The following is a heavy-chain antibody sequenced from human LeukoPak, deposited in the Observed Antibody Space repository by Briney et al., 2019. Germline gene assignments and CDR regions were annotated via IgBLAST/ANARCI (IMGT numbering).Heavy chain of an antibody. J-gene: IGHJ4*02. CDR3: ARTPIYYYDSSGYYN. Sequence: SETLSLTCTVSAGSISSYYWSWIRQPAGKGLEWIGRISSRGSTNYNPSLKSRVTMSIDTSKNQFSLKLSSVTAADAAVYYCARTPIYYYDSSGYYNWGQGTLVTVSS. CDR1: AGSISSYY. D-gene: IGHD3-22*01. CDR2: ISSRGST. V-gene: IGHV4-4*07.